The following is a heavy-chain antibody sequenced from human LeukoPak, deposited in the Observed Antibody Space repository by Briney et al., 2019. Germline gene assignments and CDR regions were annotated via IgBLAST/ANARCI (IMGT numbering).Heavy chain of an antibody. CDR1: GGSISSGDYY. V-gene: IGHV4-30-4*01. J-gene: IGHJ4*02. Sequence: SETLSLTCTVSGGSISSGDYYWSWIRQPPGKGLEWIGYIYYSGSTYYNPSLKSRVTISVDTSKNQFSLKLSSVTAADTAVYYCARDRDYEGLDYWGQGTLVTVSS. D-gene: IGHD4-17*01. CDR3: ARDRDYEGLDY. CDR2: IYYSGST.